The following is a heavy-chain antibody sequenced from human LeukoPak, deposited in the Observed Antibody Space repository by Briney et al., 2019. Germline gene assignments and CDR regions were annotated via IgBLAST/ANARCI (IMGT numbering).Heavy chain of an antibody. Sequence: GGSLRLSCAASGFTFSSYSMNWVRQAPGKGLEWVSYISSSRSTIYYADSVKGRFTISRDNAKNSLYLQMNSLRAEDTAVYYCARAFSSPNWFAPWGQGTLVTVSS. CDR3: ARAFSSPNWFAP. D-gene: IGHD6-13*01. CDR2: ISSSRSTI. V-gene: IGHV3-48*04. J-gene: IGHJ5*02. CDR1: GFTFSSYS.